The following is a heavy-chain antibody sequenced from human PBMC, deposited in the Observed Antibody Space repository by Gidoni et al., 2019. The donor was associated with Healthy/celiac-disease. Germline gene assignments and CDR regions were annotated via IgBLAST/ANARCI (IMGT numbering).Heavy chain of an antibody. D-gene: IGHD3-22*01. V-gene: IGHV1-2*04. CDR1: GYTFTGYY. CDR2: INPISGGT. CDR3: ARGGHYYYDYFDY. Sequence: QVQLVQSGAEVKKPGASVKVSCKASGYTFTGYYMHWVRQAPGQGLEWMGWINPISGGTNYAQKFQGWVTMTRDTSISTAYMELSRLRSDDTAVYYCARGGHYYYDYFDYWGQGTLVTRLL. J-gene: IGHJ4*02.